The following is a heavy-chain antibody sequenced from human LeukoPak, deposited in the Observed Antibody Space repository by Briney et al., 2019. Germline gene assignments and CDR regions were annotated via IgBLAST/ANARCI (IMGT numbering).Heavy chain of an antibody. Sequence: GASVKVSCKASGGTFSSYAISWVRQAPGQGLEWMGRIIPILGIANYAQKFQGRVTITADESTSTAYMELSSLRSEDTAVYYCARGGDIVVVPADISNYVYAFDYWGQGTLVTVSS. D-gene: IGHD2-2*01. V-gene: IGHV1-69*04. CDR1: GGTFSSYA. CDR2: IIPILGIA. J-gene: IGHJ4*02. CDR3: ARGGDIVVVPADISNYVYAFDY.